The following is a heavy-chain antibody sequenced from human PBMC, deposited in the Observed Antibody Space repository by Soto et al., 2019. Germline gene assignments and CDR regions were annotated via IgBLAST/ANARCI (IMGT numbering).Heavy chain of an antibody. V-gene: IGHV3-23*01. D-gene: IGHD6-13*01. Sequence: EVQLLESGGGLVQPGGSLRLSCAASGFTFSSYAMSWVRQAPGKGLEWVSAISGSGGSTYYADSVKGRFTISRDNSKNTLYLQMNSLRAEDTAVYYCAKDLGAPGIAAAGTVYVFYPGYWGQGTLVTVSS. CDR3: AKDLGAPGIAAAGTVYVFYPGY. J-gene: IGHJ4*02. CDR2: ISGSGGST. CDR1: GFTFSSYA.